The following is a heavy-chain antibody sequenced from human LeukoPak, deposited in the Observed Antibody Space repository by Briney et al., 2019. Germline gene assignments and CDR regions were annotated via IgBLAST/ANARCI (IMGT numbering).Heavy chain of an antibody. CDR2: INHSGGT. J-gene: IGHJ4*02. V-gene: IGHV4-34*01. CDR3: ARGRLALNYFDY. Sequence: SETLSLTCAVYGGSFSGYYWSWIRQPPGKGLEWIGEINHSGGTNYNPSLKSRVTISVDTSKNQFSLKLSSVTAADTAVYYCARGRLALNYFDYWGQGTLVTVSS. CDR1: GGSFSGYY.